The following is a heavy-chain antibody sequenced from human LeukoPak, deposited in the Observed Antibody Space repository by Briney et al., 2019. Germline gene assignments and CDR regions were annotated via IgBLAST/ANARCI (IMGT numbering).Heavy chain of an antibody. CDR2: IIPILGIA. CDR3: ARLNGGGWFDP. CDR1: GGTFTTYA. Sequence: SVKVSCKASGGTFTTYAISWVRQAPGQGLEWMGRIIPILGIANYAQKFQGRVTITADKSTRTAYMEVSSLRSEDTAVYYCARLNGGGWFDPWGQGTLVSVCS. J-gene: IGHJ5*02. V-gene: IGHV1-69*04. D-gene: IGHD1-1*01.